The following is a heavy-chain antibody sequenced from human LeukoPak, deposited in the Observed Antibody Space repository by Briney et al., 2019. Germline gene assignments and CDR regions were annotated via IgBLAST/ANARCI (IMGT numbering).Heavy chain of an antibody. CDR1: GGSISSYS. D-gene: IGHD3-22*01. CDR3: ASSYYYDSSGYRIPSAEFFQH. CDR2: IYNSGST. V-gene: IGHV4-59*01. Sequence: SETLSLTCTVSGGSISSYSWSWNRQPPGKGLEWIGYIYNSGSTKYNPSLTSRVTISEDTSKNPFSVKLSSVTAADTAVYYCASSYYYDSSGYRIPSAEFFQHWGQGTLVTVSS. J-gene: IGHJ1*01.